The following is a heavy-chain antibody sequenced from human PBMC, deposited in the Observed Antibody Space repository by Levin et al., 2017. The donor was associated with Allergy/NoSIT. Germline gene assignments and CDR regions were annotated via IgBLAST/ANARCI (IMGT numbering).Heavy chain of an antibody. V-gene: IGHV3-15*01. CDR1: GFIFSNAW. D-gene: IGHD5-18*01. Sequence: PGGSLRLSCVGSGFIFSNAWMSWVRQAPGKGLEWVGRIKSKVVGGTIDYAAPVKGRFTISRDDSENTVSLQMNSLKIEDTAVYYCTTVFRDGYHGSWGQGTLVAVSP. CDR3: TTVFRDGYHGS. J-gene: IGHJ5*02. CDR2: IKSKVVGGTI.